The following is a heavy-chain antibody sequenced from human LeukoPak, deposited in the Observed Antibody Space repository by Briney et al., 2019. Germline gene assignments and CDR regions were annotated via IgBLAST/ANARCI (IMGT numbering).Heavy chain of an antibody. D-gene: IGHD4-23*01. V-gene: IGHV4-59*12. CDR1: GGSISSYY. Sequence: SETLSLTCTVSGGSISSYYWSWIRQPPGKGLEWIGSIYYSGSTYYNPSLKSRVTISVDTSKNQFSLKLSSVTAADTAVYYCAREEDYGGTLYFDYWGQGTLVTVSS. CDR3: AREEDYGGTLYFDY. CDR2: IYYSGST. J-gene: IGHJ4*02.